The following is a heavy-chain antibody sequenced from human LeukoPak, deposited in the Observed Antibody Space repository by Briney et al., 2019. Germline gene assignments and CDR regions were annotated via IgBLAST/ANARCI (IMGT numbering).Heavy chain of an antibody. V-gene: IGHV3-30*02. CDR2: IRHEGNNK. CDR1: GITFSDYG. Sequence: PGGSLRLSCAASGITFSDYGMHWVRQAPDKGLEWVAFIRHEGNNKYYADSVKGRFTISRDNSKNTLYLQMDNLRAEDTAVYYCAELGITMIGGVWGKGTTVTISS. CDR3: AELGITMIGGV. J-gene: IGHJ6*04. D-gene: IGHD3-10*02.